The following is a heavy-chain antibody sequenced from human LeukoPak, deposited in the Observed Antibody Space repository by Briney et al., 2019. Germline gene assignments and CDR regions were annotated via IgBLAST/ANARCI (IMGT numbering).Heavy chain of an antibody. J-gene: IGHJ4*02. CDR2: IWYDGSNK. Sequence: GGSLRLSCAASGFTFSSYGMHWVRQAPGKGLEWVAVIWYDGSNKYYADSVKGRFTISRDDSKNTPYLQMNSLRAEDTAVYYCAGGSYYEGGNYFGYWGQGTLVTVSS. D-gene: IGHD1-26*01. V-gene: IGHV3-30*02. CDR1: GFTFSSYG. CDR3: AGGSYYEGGNYFGY.